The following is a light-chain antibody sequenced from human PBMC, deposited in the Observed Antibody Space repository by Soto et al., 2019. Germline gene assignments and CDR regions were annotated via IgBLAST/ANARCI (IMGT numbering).Light chain of an antibody. J-gene: IGLJ1*01. Sequence: QSVLTQPASVSGSPGQSITISCTGTSSDVGGYNYVSWYQQHPGKAPKLMIYDVSNRPSVVSNRFSGSKSGNTASLTISGLQAEDEADYYCSSYTSSSTLYVFGTGTKVTV. V-gene: IGLV2-14*01. CDR1: SSDVGGYNY. CDR3: SSYTSSSTLYV. CDR2: DVS.